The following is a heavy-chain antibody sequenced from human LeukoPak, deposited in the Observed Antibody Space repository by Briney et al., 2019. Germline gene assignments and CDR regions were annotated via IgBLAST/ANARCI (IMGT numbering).Heavy chain of an antibody. D-gene: IGHD4-17*01. CDR3: ARDPHYGDYGQLASYNY. CDR2: IIPILSIA. J-gene: IGHJ4*02. V-gene: IGHV1-69*04. CDR1: GYTFTSYG. Sequence: ASVKVSCKASGYTFTSYGISWVRQAPGQGLEWMGRIIPILSIANYAQKFQGRVTITADKSTSTAYMELSSLRSEDTAVYYCARDPHYGDYGQLASYNYWGQGTLVTVSS.